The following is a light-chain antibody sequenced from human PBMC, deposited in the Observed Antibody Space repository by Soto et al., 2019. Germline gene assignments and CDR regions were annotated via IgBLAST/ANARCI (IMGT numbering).Light chain of an antibody. CDR2: TAS. J-gene: IGKJ4*01. Sequence: DIQMTQSPSTLSASVGDRVTITCRASQSVSDWLDGYQQKPGKAPKLLIYTASRLQSGVPSRFSGSQSETEFTLSISSLQPDDFARYYCQQLNHYHLSFGGGTKVEMK. CDR1: QSVSDW. V-gene: IGKV1-5*03. CDR3: QQLNHYHLS.